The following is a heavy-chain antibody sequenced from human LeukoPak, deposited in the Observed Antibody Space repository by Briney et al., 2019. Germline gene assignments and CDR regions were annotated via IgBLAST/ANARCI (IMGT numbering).Heavy chain of an antibody. CDR3: AKRVSKVDFWSGYYSYFDY. CDR1: GFTFSSYA. Sequence: GGSLRLSCAASGFTFSSYAMSWVRQAPGKGLEWVSAISGSGGSTYYADSVKGRFTISRDNSKNTLYLQMNSLRAEDTAVYYCAKRVSKVDFWSGYYSYFDYWGQGTLVTVSS. CDR2: ISGSGGST. D-gene: IGHD3-3*01. J-gene: IGHJ4*02. V-gene: IGHV3-23*01.